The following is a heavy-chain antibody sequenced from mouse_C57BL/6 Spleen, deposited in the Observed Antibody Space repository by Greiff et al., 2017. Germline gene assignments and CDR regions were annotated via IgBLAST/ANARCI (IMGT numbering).Heavy chain of an antibody. D-gene: IGHD2-4*01. CDR1: GYTFTSYT. J-gene: IGHJ2*01. Sequence: VKLQESGAELARPGASVKMSCKASGYTFTSYTMHWVKQRPGQGLEWIGYLNPSSGYTKYNQKFKDKATLTADKSSSTAYMQLSSLTSEDSAVYYCARLDDYDEGPFDYWGQGTTLTVSS. V-gene: IGHV1-4*01. CDR3: ARLDDYDEGPFDY. CDR2: LNPSSGYT.